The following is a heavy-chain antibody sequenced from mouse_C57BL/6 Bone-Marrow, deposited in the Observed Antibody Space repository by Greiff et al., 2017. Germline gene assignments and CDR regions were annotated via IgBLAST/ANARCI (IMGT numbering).Heavy chain of an antibody. J-gene: IGHJ3*01. CDR3: ARGDYDDDAIFAY. D-gene: IGHD2-4*01. Sequence: QVQLQQSGAELARPGASVKLSCKASGYTFTSYGISWVKQRTGQGLEWIGEIYPTSGNTYYNEKFKGKATLTANKSSSTAYMELRSLTSEDSAVSFCARGDYDDDAIFAYWGQGTLVTVSA. V-gene: IGHV1-81*01. CDR2: IYPTSGNT. CDR1: GYTFTSYG.